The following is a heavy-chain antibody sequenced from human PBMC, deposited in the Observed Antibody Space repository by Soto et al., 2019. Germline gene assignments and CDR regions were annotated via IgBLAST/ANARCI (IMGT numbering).Heavy chain of an antibody. V-gene: IGHV4-4*02. CDR3: ARDTAAMVHRVFEY. Sequence: SETLSLTCDVSGDSISSSHWWSWVRQPPGKGLEWIGEIYHTGSTNYNPSLESRVTISVDKSKNHFSLKLSSLTAADTAVYYCARDTAAMVHRVFEYWGQGTLVTVSS. CDR2: IYHTGST. D-gene: IGHD5-18*01. J-gene: IGHJ4*02. CDR1: GDSISSSHW.